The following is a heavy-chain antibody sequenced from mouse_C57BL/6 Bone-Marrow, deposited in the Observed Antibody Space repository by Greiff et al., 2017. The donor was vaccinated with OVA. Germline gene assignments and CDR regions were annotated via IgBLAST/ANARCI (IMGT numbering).Heavy chain of an antibody. V-gene: IGHV1-22*01. D-gene: IGHD2-2*01. CDR3: AKEDVWYGYLYYYDMDD. J-gene: IGHJ4*01. Sequence: EVQLQQSGPELVKPGASVKLSCKASGYTFTDYNMHWVKQSHGKSLEWIGYINPNNGGTSYNQKFKGKATLTVNKSSSTAYMELRSLTSEDSAVYYCAKEDVWYGYLYYYDMDDWGQGASVTVAS. CDR2: INPNNGGT. CDR1: GYTFTDYN.